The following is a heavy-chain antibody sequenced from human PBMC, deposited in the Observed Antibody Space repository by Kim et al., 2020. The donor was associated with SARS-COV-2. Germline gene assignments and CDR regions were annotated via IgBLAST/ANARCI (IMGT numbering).Heavy chain of an antibody. J-gene: IGHJ3*02. V-gene: IGHV3-15*01. D-gene: IGHD3-22*01. Sequence: APVKGRFTISRDNSKNTLYLQMNSLKTEDTAVYYCTTEATMIVVGDAFDIWGQGTMVTVSS. CDR3: TTEATMIVVGDAFDI.